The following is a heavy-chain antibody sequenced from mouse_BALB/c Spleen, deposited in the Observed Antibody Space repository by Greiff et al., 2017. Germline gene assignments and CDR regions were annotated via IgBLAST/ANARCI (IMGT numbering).Heavy chain of an antibody. CDR2: ISSGSSTI. CDR3: ARDYRYDGPLLN. J-gene: IGHJ3*01. Sequence: EVQGVESGGGLVQPGGSRKLSCAASGFTFSSFGMHWVRQAPEKGLEWVAYISSGSSTIYYADTVKGRCTISRDNPKNTLFLQMTSLRSEDTAMYYCARDYRYDGPLLNWGQGTLVTVSA. D-gene: IGHD2-14*01. V-gene: IGHV5-17*02. CDR1: GFTFSSFG.